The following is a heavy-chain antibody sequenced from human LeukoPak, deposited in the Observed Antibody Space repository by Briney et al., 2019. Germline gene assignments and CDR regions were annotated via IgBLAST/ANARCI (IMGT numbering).Heavy chain of an antibody. CDR2: LSGSGGAT. V-gene: IGHV3-23*01. Sequence: GGSLRLSCAPSGFTLSSYAMNWVRQAPGEGLEWVSSLSGSGGATYYADSVKGRFSISRDKSKNTLYLQMNSLRVDDTAVYYCAKDLLPVGASNYYFDYWRQGTLVTVSS. D-gene: IGHD1-26*01. CDR1: GFTLSSYA. CDR3: AKDLLPVGASNYYFDY. J-gene: IGHJ4*02.